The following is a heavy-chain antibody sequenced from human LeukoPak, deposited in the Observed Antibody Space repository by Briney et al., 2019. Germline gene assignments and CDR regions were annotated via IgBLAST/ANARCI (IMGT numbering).Heavy chain of an antibody. V-gene: IGHV4-39*01. Sequence: PSETLSLTCTVSGVSINNSRYYWGWIRQPPGKGLEWIGSIYYSGSTYYNPSRKSRVTISVDTSKNQFPLKLSSVTAADTAVYYCASHLSGAFDSWGQGIMLTVSS. D-gene: IGHD3-16*02. CDR1: GVSINNSRYY. CDR3: ASHLSGAFDS. CDR2: IYYSGST. J-gene: IGHJ3*02.